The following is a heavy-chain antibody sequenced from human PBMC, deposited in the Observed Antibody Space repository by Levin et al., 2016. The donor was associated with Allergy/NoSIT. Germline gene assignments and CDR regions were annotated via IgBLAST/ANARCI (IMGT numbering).Heavy chain of an antibody. CDR3: ARSTGYSSSWFLPG. CDR2: INPNSGGT. V-gene: IGHV1-2*02. D-gene: IGHD6-13*01. Sequence: WVRQAPGQGLEWMGWINPNSGGTNYAQKFQGRVTMTRDTSISTAYMELSGLRSDDTAVYYCARSTGYSSSWFLPGWGQGTLVTVSS. J-gene: IGHJ4*02.